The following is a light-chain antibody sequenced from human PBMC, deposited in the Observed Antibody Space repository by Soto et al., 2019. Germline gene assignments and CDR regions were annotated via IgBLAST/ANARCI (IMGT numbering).Light chain of an antibody. J-gene: IGLJ1*01. CDR3: QSFDTSLGGYV. V-gene: IGLV1-40*01. CDR1: SSNIGNDYV. Sequence: QSVLTQPPSVSAAPGQKVTISCSGSSSNIGNDYVSWYQQLPGTAPKLLIYGDNNRPSGVPARFSVSKSGTSVSLAISGLQADDEADYYCQSFDTSLGGYVFGTGTKV. CDR2: GDN.